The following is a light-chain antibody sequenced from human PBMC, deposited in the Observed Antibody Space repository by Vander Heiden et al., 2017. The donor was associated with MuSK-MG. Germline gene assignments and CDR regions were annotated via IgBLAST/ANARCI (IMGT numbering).Light chain of an antibody. Sequence: VLAHSPGPLSLSPRARATLSCRPSQSVSSNYLAGYQQKPGQAPRLLIYGASSRATGIPDRFSGSGSGTDFTLTISRLEPGDFAVYYCQQYGTSPWTFGPGTKVEIK. CDR2: GAS. J-gene: IGKJ1*01. CDR3: QQYGTSPWT. CDR1: QSVSSNY. V-gene: IGKV3-20*01.